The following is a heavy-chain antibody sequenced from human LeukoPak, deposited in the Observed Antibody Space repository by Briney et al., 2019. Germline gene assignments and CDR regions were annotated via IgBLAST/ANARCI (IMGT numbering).Heavy chain of an antibody. CDR1: GFTFSEFG. V-gene: IGHV3-23*01. Sequence: PGGSLRLSCAASGFTFSEFGMHWVRQAPGKGLEWVSGISGVGSSTVYADSVKGRFTISRDNSRNTLYLQMNNLRAEDTAVYYCAKRLDGSGRYYFDYWGQGTLVTVSS. CDR2: ISGVGSST. CDR3: AKRLDGSGRYYFDY. J-gene: IGHJ4*02. D-gene: IGHD3-22*01.